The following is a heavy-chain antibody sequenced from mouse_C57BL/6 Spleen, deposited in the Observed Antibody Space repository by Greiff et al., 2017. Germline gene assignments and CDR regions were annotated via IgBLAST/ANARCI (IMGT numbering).Heavy chain of an antibody. D-gene: IGHD2-4*01. Sequence: VKLVESGAELVRPGASVTLSCKASGYTFTDYEMHWVKQTPVHGLEWIGAIDPETGGTAYNQKFKGKAILTADKSSSTAYMELRSLTSEDSAVYYCTRGWGLRPLFAYWGQGTLVTVSA. V-gene: IGHV1-15*01. CDR2: IDPETGGT. CDR3: TRGWGLRPLFAY. CDR1: GYTFTDYE. J-gene: IGHJ3*01.